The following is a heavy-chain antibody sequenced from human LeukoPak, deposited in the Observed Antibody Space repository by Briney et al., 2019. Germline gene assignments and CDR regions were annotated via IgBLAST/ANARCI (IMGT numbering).Heavy chain of an antibody. CDR2: IYVGERT. CDR3: ARDTDYDVLNGYGFDP. CDR1: GDSVSSGGYS. Sequence: SQTLSLTCAVSGDSVSSGGYSWSWIRQPPGKGLEWIGCIYVGERTDYNPSLRSRVTISVDRSKNHFSLKLTSVTAADTAVYYCARDTDYDVLNGYGFDPWGQGTLVTVSS. V-gene: IGHV4-30-2*01. J-gene: IGHJ5*02. D-gene: IGHD3-9*01.